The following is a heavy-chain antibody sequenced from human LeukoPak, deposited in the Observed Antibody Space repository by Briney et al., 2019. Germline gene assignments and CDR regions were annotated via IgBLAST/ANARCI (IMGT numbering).Heavy chain of an antibody. CDR2: IVVGTGNT. CDR3: AAKPDTFLSFDY. D-gene: IGHD2/OR15-2a*01. V-gene: IGHV1-58*01. Sequence: ASVKVSCKATGFTSSSSTVQWVRQARGQRLEWIGWIVVGTGNTNYAQEFQERVTITRDMSTGTAYMELSSLRSDDTAVYYCAAKPDTFLSFDYWGQGILVTVSS. J-gene: IGHJ4*02. CDR1: GFTSSSST.